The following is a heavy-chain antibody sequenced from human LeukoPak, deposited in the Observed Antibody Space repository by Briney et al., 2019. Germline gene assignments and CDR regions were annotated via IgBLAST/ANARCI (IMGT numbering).Heavy chain of an antibody. V-gene: IGHV3-15*01. J-gene: IGHJ4*02. CDR3: TTDGKRGAYPHDY. Sequence: KPGGSLRLSCTASGFTFSNTWMSWVRQAPGKGLEWVGRIKSKADGGTTDYAAPVKGTFTISRDDSKNTLYLQMNSLKTEDTAVYYCTTDGKRGAYPHDYWGQGTLVPVSS. CDR1: GFTFSNTW. D-gene: IGHD1-26*01. CDR2: IKSKADGGTT.